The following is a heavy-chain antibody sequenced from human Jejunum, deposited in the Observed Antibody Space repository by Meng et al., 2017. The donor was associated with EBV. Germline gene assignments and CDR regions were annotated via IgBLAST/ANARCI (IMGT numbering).Heavy chain of an antibody. J-gene: IGHJ4*02. CDR2: IYWDDDK. V-gene: IGHV2-5*02. Sequence: QFALNDSGPTLVNPTQTLTLTCTFSGFSLTTSGVGVGWIRQPPGKAPEWLALIYWDDDKRYSPSLKSRLTITKDTSKNQVVLTMTNMDPVDTGTYFCAHSPMRTSSSGYPRGFDYWGQGTLVTVSS. CDR3: AHSPMRTSSSGYPRGFDY. CDR1: GFSLTTSGVG. D-gene: IGHD5-12*01.